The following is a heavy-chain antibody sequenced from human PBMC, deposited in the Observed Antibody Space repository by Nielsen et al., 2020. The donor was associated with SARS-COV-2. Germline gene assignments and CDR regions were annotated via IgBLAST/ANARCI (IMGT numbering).Heavy chain of an antibody. CDR1: GFTISTYA. D-gene: IGHD6-19*01. Sequence: ESLNISCVVSGFTISTYAMSWVRQAPGKGLEWVSAISASTYYADSVKGRFTISRDNSKNTLYLQMNSLRAEDTAVYYCAKRSGYTSGWYGDYWGQGTLVTVFS. V-gene: IGHV3-23*01. J-gene: IGHJ4*02. CDR3: AKRSGYTSGWYGDY. CDR2: ISAST.